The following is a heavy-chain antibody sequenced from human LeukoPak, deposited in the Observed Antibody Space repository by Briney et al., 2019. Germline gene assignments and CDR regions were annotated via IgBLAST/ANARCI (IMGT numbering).Heavy chain of an antibody. V-gene: IGHV1-69*13. D-gene: IGHD4-17*01. Sequence: SVKVSCKASGGTFSSYAISWVRQAPGQGLEWMGGIIPIFGTTNYAQKFQGRVTITADESTSTAYMELSSLRSEDTAVYYCAREIDYGDGIYYYYGMDVWGKGTTVTVSS. J-gene: IGHJ6*04. CDR3: AREIDYGDGIYYYYGMDV. CDR2: IIPIFGTT. CDR1: GGTFSSYA.